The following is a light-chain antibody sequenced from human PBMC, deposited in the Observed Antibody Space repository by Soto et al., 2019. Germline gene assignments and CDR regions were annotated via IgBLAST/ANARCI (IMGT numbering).Light chain of an antibody. V-gene: IGKV2-28*01. CDR2: LGS. CDR1: QSLLHSNGYNS. Sequence: DIVMTQSPLSLPVTPGEPASISCRSSQSLLHSNGYNSLDWYLQKPGQSPQLLIYLGSNRASGVPDRFSGSGSGTDFTLKISRVEAYDVGVYYCMQALQTPPYTFGQGTKLEIK. CDR3: MQALQTPPYT. J-gene: IGKJ2*01.